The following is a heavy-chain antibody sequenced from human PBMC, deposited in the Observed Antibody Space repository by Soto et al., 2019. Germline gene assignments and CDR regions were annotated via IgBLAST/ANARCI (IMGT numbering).Heavy chain of an antibody. Sequence: QVRLQESGPGLVQPSGTLSLTCAVSGDSVSGDSWWSWLRQSPGKGLEWIGEIFRTGATHYNPSLNIRVAISVDKSKNQVSLKMTSVTAADPAVYYCARGGAYTWHTWGQGTLVTVSS. CDR1: GDSVSGDSW. CDR3: ARGGAYTWHT. V-gene: IGHV4-4*02. D-gene: IGHD2-21*01. CDR2: IFRTGAT. J-gene: IGHJ5*02.